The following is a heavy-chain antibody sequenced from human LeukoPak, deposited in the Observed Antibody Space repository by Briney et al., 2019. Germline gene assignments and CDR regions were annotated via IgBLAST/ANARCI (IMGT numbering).Heavy chain of an antibody. J-gene: IGHJ4*02. CDR1: GFTFSSYS. CDR3: ARDWAIVVPAAMEVHY. D-gene: IGHD2-2*01. V-gene: IGHV3-48*01. Sequence: GGSLRLSCAASGFTFSSYSMNWVRQAPGKGLEWVSYISSSSSTIYCADSVKGRFTISRDNAKNSLYLQMNSLRAEDTAVYYCARDWAIVVPAAMEVHYWGQGTLVTVSS. CDR2: ISSSSSTI.